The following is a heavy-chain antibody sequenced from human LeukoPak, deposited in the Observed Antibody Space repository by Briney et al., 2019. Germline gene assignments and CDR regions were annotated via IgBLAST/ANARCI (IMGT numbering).Heavy chain of an antibody. CDR3: AIQPWGSGNNWYFDL. Sequence: ASVKVSCKPSGYTFTGFYIHWVRQAPGQGLEWMGWISPNSGGTDYAQRFQGRVTMTRDTSISTAYMELSSLRSDDTAVYYCAIQPWGSGNNWYFDLWGRGTLVTVS. CDR2: ISPNSGGT. J-gene: IGHJ2*01. D-gene: IGHD7-27*01. CDR1: GYTFTGFY. V-gene: IGHV1-2*02.